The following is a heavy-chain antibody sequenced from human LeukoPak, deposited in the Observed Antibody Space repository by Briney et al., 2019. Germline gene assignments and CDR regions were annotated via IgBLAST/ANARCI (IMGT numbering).Heavy chain of an antibody. CDR3: ARSHHYCSGGSCYSPNWFDP. J-gene: IGHJ5*02. Sequence: SETLSLTCTVSGGPISSGDYYWSWIRQPPGKGLEWIGYIYYSGNAYYNPSLKSRVIISVDTSKNQFSLKLSSVTAADTAVYYCARSHHYCSGGSCYSPNWFDPWGQGTLVTVSS. V-gene: IGHV4-30-4*01. CDR2: IYYSGNA. CDR1: GGPISSGDYY. D-gene: IGHD2-15*01.